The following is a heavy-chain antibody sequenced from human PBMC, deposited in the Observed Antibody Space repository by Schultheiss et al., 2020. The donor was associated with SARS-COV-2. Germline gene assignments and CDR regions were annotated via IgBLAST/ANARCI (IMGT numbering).Heavy chain of an antibody. V-gene: IGHV4-34*01. Sequence: SETLSLTCAVYGGSFSGYYWSWIRQPPGKGLEWIGEINHSGSTNYNPSLKSRVTISVDTSKNQFSLKLSSVTAADTAVYYCARDTGITMVRGVTPLDYWGQGTLVTVSS. D-gene: IGHD3-10*01. CDR3: ARDTGITMVRGVTPLDY. J-gene: IGHJ4*02. CDR1: GGSFSGYY. CDR2: INHSGST.